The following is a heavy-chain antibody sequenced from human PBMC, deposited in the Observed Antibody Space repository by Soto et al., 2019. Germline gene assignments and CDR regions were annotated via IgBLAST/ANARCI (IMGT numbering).Heavy chain of an antibody. V-gene: IGHV3-7*03. CDR1: GFTFSSYW. Sequence: VGSLRLSCAASGFTFSSYWMSWVRQAPGKGLEWVANIKQDGSEKYYVDSVKGRFTISRDNARNSLYLQMNSLRAEDTAVYYCAREPGITIFGVVRNYYGMDVWGQGTTVAVS. J-gene: IGHJ6*02. CDR2: IKQDGSEK. CDR3: AREPGITIFGVVRNYYGMDV. D-gene: IGHD3-3*01.